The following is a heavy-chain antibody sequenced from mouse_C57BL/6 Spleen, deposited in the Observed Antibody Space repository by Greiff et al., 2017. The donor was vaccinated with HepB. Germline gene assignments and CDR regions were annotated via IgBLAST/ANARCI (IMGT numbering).Heavy chain of an antibody. J-gene: IGHJ4*01. CDR1: GYTFNDYY. Sequence: EVQLQQSGPELVKPGASVKISCKASGYTFNDYYMNWVKQSHGKSLEWIGDINPNNGGTSNNQKFKGKATLTVDKSSRTAYMEVRSLTSEDSAVYDWAGWLRGPYGAMDYWGQGTSVTVSS. CDR2: INPNNGGT. V-gene: IGHV1-26*01. CDR3: AGWLRGPYGAMDY. D-gene: IGHD1-1*01.